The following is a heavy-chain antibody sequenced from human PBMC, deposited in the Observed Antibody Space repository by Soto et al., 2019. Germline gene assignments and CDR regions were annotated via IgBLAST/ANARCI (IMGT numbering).Heavy chain of an antibody. CDR3: AKMAGAYCSSTSCYDYYYYYMDV. Sequence: EVQLVESGGGLVQPGRSLRLSCAASGFTFDDYAMHWVRQAPGKGLEWVSGISWNSGSIGYADSVKGRFTISRDNAKNSLYLQMNSLRAEDTALYYCAKMAGAYCSSTSCYDYYYYYMDVWGKGTTVTVSS. V-gene: IGHV3-9*01. D-gene: IGHD2-2*01. CDR2: ISWNSGSI. CDR1: GFTFDDYA. J-gene: IGHJ6*03.